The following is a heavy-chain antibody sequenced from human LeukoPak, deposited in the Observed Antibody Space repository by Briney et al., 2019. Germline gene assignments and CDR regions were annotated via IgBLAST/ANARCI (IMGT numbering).Heavy chain of an antibody. CDR1: GDSVSSNSAA. J-gene: IGHJ6*02. CDR2: TYYRSKLYN. V-gene: IGHV6-1*01. CDR3: ARLKGLVLGILSDPDRYYYGMDV. Sequence: SQTLSLTCAISGDSVSSNSAAWNWIRQSPSRGLEWLGRTYYRSKLYNDYAVSVKSRITINPDTSKNQFSLQLNSVTPEDTAVYYCARLKGLVLGILSDPDRYYYGMDVWGQGTTVTVSS. D-gene: IGHD6-19*01.